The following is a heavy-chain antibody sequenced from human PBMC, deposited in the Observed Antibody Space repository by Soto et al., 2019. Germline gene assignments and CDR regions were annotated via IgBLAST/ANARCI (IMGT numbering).Heavy chain of an antibody. CDR2: FSSGGGGT. J-gene: IGHJ4*02. V-gene: IGHV3-23*01. CDR1: GFTFSNYA. CDR3: TKANRYCSGANCFTFDY. D-gene: IGHD2-15*01. Sequence: EVQLLESGGGLLQPGGSLRLSCTASGFTFSNYAMSWVRQAPGKGLEWVSTFSSGGGGTYYADSVKGRFTISRDNSKNTLSLQMNSLRAEDTAVYYCTKANRYCSGANCFTFDYLGLGTLVTVSS.